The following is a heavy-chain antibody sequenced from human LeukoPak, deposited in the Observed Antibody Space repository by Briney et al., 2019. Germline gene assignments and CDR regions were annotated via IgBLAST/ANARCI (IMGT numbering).Heavy chain of an antibody. CDR3: AKDGAWLRFDD. CDR2: INHSGST. D-gene: IGHD5-12*01. CDR1: GGSFSGYY. V-gene: IGHV4-34*01. Sequence: SETLSLTCAVYGGSFSGYYWSWIRQPPGKGLEWIGEINHSGSTNYNPSLKSRVTISVDTSKNQFSLKLSSVTAADTAVYYCAKDGAWLRFDDWGQGTLVTVSS. J-gene: IGHJ4*02.